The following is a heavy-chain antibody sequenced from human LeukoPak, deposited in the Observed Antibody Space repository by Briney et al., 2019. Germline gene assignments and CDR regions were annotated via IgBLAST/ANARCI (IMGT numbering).Heavy chain of an antibody. J-gene: IGHJ4*02. CDR1: GYSISSGYYW. Sequence: TLSLTCTVSGYSISSGYYWGWIRQPPGKALEWLARIDWDDDKYYSTSLKTRLTISKDTSKNQVVLTMTNMDPVDTATYYCARIRYCSSTSCFDYWGQGTLVTVSS. D-gene: IGHD2-2*01. CDR3: ARIRYCSSTSCFDY. V-gene: IGHV2-70*11. CDR2: IDWDDDK.